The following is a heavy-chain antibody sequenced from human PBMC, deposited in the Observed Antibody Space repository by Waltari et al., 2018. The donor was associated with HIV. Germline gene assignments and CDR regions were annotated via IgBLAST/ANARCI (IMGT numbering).Heavy chain of an antibody. CDR3: AYSYLTGSTLHPF. Sequence: QEQLQQWGAGLFKPSETLSLTCAVYGGSCIGYYLNWVRQPPGKGLEWIGEINHSGTTNYNPSLKSRVTMSVDTSKRQFSLKLNSVTAADTAVYFCAYSYLTGSTLHPFWGQGTLVTVSS. CDR2: INHSGTT. D-gene: IGHD3-9*01. CDR1: GGSCIGYY. V-gene: IGHV4-34*01. J-gene: IGHJ4*01.